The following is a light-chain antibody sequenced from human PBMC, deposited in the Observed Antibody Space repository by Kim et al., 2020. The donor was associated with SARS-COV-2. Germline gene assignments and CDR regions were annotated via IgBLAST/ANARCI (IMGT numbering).Light chain of an antibody. CDR1: SLRRYY. CDR2: GKN. V-gene: IGLV3-19*01. J-gene: IGLJ3*02. Sequence: SSELTQDPVVSVALGQTVRITCQGDSLRRYYASWYQQKPGQAPILVIYGKNNRPSGIPDRFSGSSSGNTASLTITGAQAEDEADYYCNSWDSSGHHLVFGGGTKLTVL. CDR3: NSWDSSGHHLV.